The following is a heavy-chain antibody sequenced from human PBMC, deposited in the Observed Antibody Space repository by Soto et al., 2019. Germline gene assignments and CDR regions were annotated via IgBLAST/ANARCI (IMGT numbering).Heavy chain of an antibody. J-gene: IGHJ4*02. CDR3: AAKGRKAGTTIIAFDY. D-gene: IGHD1-1*01. CDR2: IVVGSGNT. CDR1: GFTFTSSA. V-gene: IGHV1-58*01. Sequence: SVKVSCKASGFTFTSSAVQWVRQARGQRLEWIGWIVVGSGNTNYAQKFQERVTITRDMSTSTAYMELSSLRSEDTAVYYCAAKGRKAGTTIIAFDYCGQGTLVTVSS.